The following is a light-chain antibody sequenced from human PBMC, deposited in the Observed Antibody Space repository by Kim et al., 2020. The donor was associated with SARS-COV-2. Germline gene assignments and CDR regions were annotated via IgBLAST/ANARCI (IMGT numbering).Light chain of an antibody. Sequence: VSPGERATLSCRASPSIGTTVAWYQQKPGQSPRLLIFGASTRAAGVAARFSGSGFGTEFTLTITSLQSEDYAVYYCQQYNSWPPDTFGQGTKLEI. V-gene: IGKV3-15*01. CDR3: QQYNSWPPDT. J-gene: IGKJ2*01. CDR1: PSIGTT. CDR2: GAS.